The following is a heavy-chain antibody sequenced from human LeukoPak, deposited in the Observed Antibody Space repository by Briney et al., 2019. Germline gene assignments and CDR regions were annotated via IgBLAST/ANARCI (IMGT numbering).Heavy chain of an antibody. D-gene: IGHD3-16*01. J-gene: IGHJ6*03. CDR3: ATNWAYYYYYMDV. CDR2: ISSSSSYI. CDR1: GFTFSSYS. Sequence: GGSLRLSCAASGFTFSSYSMNWVRQAPGKGLEWVSSISSSSSYIYYADSVKGRFTISRDNAKNSLYLQMNSLRAEDTAVYYCATNWAYYYYYMDVWGKGTTVAASS. V-gene: IGHV3-21*01.